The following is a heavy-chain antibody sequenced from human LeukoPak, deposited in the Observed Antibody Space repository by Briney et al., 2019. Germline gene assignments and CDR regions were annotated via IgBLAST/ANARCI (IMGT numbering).Heavy chain of an antibody. CDR1: GGSIRRSYCY. D-gene: IGHD3-10*01. CDR2: IYDSGGT. CDR3: ARSPLPYGAGRGYFDY. J-gene: IGHJ4*02. V-gene: IGHV4-39*01. Sequence: AETLSLTCTVSGGSIRRSYCYWGWIRQTPGKGLEWIESIYDSGGTLYSASLKSGLTVSVDTSNNQFSLNLTSVPATDTAVYYCARSPLPYGAGRGYFDYWGRGTLVTVSS.